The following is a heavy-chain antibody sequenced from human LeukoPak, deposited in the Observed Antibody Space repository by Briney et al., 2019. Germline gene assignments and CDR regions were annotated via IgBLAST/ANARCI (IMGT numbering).Heavy chain of an antibody. CDR2: IYYSGST. J-gene: IGHJ3*02. V-gene: IGHV4-59*08. CDR1: GGSISSYY. Sequence: SETLSLTCTVSGGSISSYYWSWVRQPPGKGLEWIGYIYYSGSTNYNPSLKSRVTISVDTSKNQFSLKLSSVTAADTAVYYCARWATYYYDSSGNNPHDAFDIWGQGTMVTVSS. D-gene: IGHD3-22*01. CDR3: ARWATYYYDSSGNNPHDAFDI.